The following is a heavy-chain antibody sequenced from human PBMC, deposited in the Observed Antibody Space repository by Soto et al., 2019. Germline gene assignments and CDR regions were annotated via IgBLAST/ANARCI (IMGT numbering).Heavy chain of an antibody. V-gene: IGHV1-2*02. CDR3: ARLMHYSHSGGSSHSGFDM. D-gene: IGHD2-21*01. CDR2: INPYSGGA. Sequence: QVQLVQSGAEVKKPGASVKVSCEDSGYTFTDYFIHWVRQAPGQGLEWIGWINPYSGGADLSQKFQGRVTMTRDTSISTAYMEVSSLRSDDTAVFYCARLMHYSHSGGSSHSGFDMWGQGTLVTVSS. J-gene: IGHJ3*02. CDR1: GYTFTDYF.